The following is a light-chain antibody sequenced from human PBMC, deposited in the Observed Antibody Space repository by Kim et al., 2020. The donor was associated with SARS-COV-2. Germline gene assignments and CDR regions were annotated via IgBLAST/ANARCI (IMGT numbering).Light chain of an antibody. J-gene: IGKJ4*01. CDR3: QQYNNWPLT. Sequence: SVSPGERASLSCRASQSISRYLAWYQQKPGQTPRLVIYGALTRATGIPDRFSGSGSGTEFTLTISSLQSEDFAVYYCQQYNNWPLTFGGGTKVEIK. V-gene: IGKV3-15*01. CDR2: GAL. CDR1: QSISRY.